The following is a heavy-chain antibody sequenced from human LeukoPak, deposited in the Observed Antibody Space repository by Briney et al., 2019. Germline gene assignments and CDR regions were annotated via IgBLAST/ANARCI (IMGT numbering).Heavy chain of an antibody. J-gene: IGHJ4*02. Sequence: GGSLRLSCAASGFTFSSYAMTWVRQAPGKGLEWVSAIIGSGGRTYYADSVKGRFTISRDNSKNTLYLQMNSLRVEDTAVYFCAKDASSGYYYYYAVYWGQGTLVTVSS. CDR1: GFTFSSYA. V-gene: IGHV3-23*01. CDR2: IIGSGGRT. D-gene: IGHD3-22*01. CDR3: AKDASSGYYYYYAVY.